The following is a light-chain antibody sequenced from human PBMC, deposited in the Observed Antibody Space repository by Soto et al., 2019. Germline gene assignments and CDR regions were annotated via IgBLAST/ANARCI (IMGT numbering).Light chain of an antibody. CDR2: DVT. J-gene: IGLJ1*01. CDR3: CSYAGSYTDV. Sequence: QSALTQPRSVSGSPGQSVTISCTGTGSDVGGYNYVSWYQHHPGKAPKLMIYDVTKRPSGIRDRFSASKSGNTASLTISGLQAEDEADYYCCSYAGSYTDVFGTGTKVTVL. V-gene: IGLV2-11*01. CDR1: GSDVGGYNY.